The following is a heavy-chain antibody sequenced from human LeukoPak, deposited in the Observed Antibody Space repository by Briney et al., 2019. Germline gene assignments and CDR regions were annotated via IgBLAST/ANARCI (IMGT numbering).Heavy chain of an antibody. D-gene: IGHD4/OR15-4a*01. Sequence: GGSLRLSCAASGFTFSSYAMSWVRQAPGKGLEWVSAISGSGGSTYYADSVKGRFTISRDNPKNTLYLQVDSLRAEDTAMYYCARNEYGEYYFDYWGLGTLVTVSS. CDR2: ISGSGGST. J-gene: IGHJ4*02. CDR1: GFTFSSYA. CDR3: ARNEYGEYYFDY. V-gene: IGHV3-23*01.